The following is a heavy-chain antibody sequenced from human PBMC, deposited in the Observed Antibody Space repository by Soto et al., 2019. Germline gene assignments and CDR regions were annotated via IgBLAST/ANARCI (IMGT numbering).Heavy chain of an antibody. CDR3: ACASLGNWNDVVTLYYYYGMDV. V-gene: IGHV1-8*01. J-gene: IGHJ6*02. CDR2: MNPNSGNT. CDR1: GYTFTSYD. D-gene: IGHD1-1*01. Sequence: ASVKVSCKASGYTFTSYDINWVRQATGQGLEWMGWMNPNSGNTGYAQKFQGRVTMTRNTSISTAYMELSSLRSEDTAVYYCACASLGNWNDVVTLYYYYGMDVWGQGTTVTVSS.